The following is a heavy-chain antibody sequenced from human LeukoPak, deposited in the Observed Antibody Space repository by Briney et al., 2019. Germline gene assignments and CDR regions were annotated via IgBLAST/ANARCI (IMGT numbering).Heavy chain of an antibody. CDR3: ARKNDYGASYYIDV. V-gene: IGHV4-31*03. CDR2: MSYSGTT. CDR1: GGSISSGGFY. J-gene: IGHJ6*03. D-gene: IGHD4-17*01. Sequence: SKTLSLTCTVSGGSISSGGFYWNWIRQHPVKGLEWIGFMSYSGTTNYNPSLKSRVTMSVDTTQNQFSLRLSSVTAADTAMYYCARKNDYGASYYIDVWGRGTTVTVSS.